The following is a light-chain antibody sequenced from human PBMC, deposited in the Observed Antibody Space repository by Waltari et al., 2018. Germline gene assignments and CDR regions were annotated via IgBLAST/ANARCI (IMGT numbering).Light chain of an antibody. Sequence: EIVMTQSPLSLPVTPGEPASVSCRSSQSLLHSNGYTFLDWYVQKPGQFSQLMIYMVSNRASGVPDRFSGSGSGTDFTLEISRVEAEDVGVYYCMQARQTPWTFGQGTKVEIK. CDR1: QSLLHSNGYTF. CDR2: MVS. V-gene: IGKV2-28*01. J-gene: IGKJ1*01. CDR3: MQARQTPWT.